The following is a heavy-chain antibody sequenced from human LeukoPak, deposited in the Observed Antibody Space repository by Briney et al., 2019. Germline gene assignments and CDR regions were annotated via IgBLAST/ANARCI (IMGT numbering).Heavy chain of an antibody. CDR2: FDPEDGET. Sequence: ASVKVSCKVSGYTLTELSMHWVRQAPGKGLEWMGGFDPEDGETIYAQKFQGRVTMTEDTSTDTAYMELSSLRSEDTAVYYCAADLGVLRFLEWFEAFDPWGQGTLVTVSS. CDR3: AADLGVLRFLEWFEAFDP. V-gene: IGHV1-24*01. CDR1: GYTLTELS. D-gene: IGHD3-3*01. J-gene: IGHJ5*02.